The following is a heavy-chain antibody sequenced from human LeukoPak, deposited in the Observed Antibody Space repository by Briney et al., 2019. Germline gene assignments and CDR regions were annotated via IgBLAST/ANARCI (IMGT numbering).Heavy chain of an antibody. D-gene: IGHD3-3*01. Sequence: GGSLRLSCAASGFTFSDYYMSWIRQAPGKGLEWVSYISSSSSTIYYADSVKGRFTISRDNAKNSLYLQMNSLRAEDTAVYYCAREYAVRFLEWLDWFDPWGQGTLVTVSS. V-gene: IGHV3-11*04. CDR3: AREYAVRFLEWLDWFDP. CDR2: ISSSSSTI. CDR1: GFTFSDYY. J-gene: IGHJ5*02.